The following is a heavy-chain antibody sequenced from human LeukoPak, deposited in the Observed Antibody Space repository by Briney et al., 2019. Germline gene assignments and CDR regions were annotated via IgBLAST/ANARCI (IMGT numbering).Heavy chain of an antibody. CDR3: AKGTYYDFWSGSNFDY. CDR2: ISWNSGSI. Sequence: PGGSLRLSCAASGFTFDDYAMHWVRQAPGKGLEWVSGISWNSGSIGYADSVKGRFTISRDNAKNSLYLQMNSLRAEDTALYYCAKGTYYDFWSGSNFDYWGQGTLVTVSS. V-gene: IGHV3-9*01. CDR1: GFTFDDYA. J-gene: IGHJ4*02. D-gene: IGHD3-3*01.